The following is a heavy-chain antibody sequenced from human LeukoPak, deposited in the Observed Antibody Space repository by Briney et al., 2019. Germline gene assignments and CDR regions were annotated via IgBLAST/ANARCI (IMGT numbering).Heavy chain of an antibody. V-gene: IGHV4-31*03. CDR1: GGSISSRRYY. CDR3: ARVAIVATIPSRGAIYY. Sequence: SETLSLTCTVSGGSISSRRYYWSWIPQHPGRGLEGFLYNYSSGSTYYTPSRKSRVTISVDTSKNQFPLKLSSVTAADTAVYYCARVAIVATIPSRGAIYYWGQGTLVTVSS. D-gene: IGHD5-12*01. CDR2: NYSSGST. J-gene: IGHJ4*02.